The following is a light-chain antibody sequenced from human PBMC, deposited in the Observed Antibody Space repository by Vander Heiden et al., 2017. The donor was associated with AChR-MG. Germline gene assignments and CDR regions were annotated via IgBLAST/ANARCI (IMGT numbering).Light chain of an antibody. CDR2: STS. V-gene: IGLV7-43*01. CDR1: TGAVTSGSY. Sequence: QTVVTQEPSLTVSPGGTVTLTCASNTGAVTSGSYPNWFQQKPGQAPRALIYSTSNKHSGALLGGKAALTLSGVQPEDEAEYNCLLYFGGAQLDVCGTGTKVTVL. J-gene: IGLJ1*01. CDR3: LLYFGGAQLDV.